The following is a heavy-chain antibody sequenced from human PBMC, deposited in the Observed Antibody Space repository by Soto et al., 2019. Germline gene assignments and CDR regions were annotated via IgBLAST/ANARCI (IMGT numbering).Heavy chain of an antibody. Sequence: GGSLRLSCTASGFTFGDYAMSWFRQAPGKGLEWVGFIRSKAYGGTTEYAASVKGRFTISRDDSKSIAYLQMNSLKTEDTAVYYCTRERYSYGSGGGWFDPWDQGPMITVSS. CDR1: GFTFGDYA. CDR3: TRERYSYGSGGGWFDP. V-gene: IGHV3-49*03. J-gene: IGHJ5*02. D-gene: IGHD5-18*01. CDR2: IRSKAYGGTT.